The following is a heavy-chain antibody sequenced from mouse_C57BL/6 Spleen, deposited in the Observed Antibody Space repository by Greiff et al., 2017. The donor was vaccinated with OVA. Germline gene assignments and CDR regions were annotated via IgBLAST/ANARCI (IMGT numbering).Heavy chain of an antibody. V-gene: IGHV1-54*01. J-gene: IGHJ4*01. CDR3: ARSLVTTGDYYAMDY. D-gene: IGHD2-2*01. CDR1: GYAFTNYL. Sequence: QVQLKESGAELVRPGTSVKVSCKASGYAFTNYLIEWVKQRPGQGLEWIGVINPGSGGPKYNEQFKGKATLTADKSSSTAYMQRSSLTSEDSAVYVCARSLVTTGDYYAMDYWGQGTSVTVSS. CDR2: INPGSGGP.